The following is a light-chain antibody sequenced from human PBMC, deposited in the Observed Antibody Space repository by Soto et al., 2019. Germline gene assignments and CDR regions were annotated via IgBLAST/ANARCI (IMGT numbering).Light chain of an antibody. CDR2: LEGSGNY. CDR1: SGHSSYI. Sequence: QPVLTQSSSASASLGSSVKLTCTLSSGHSSYIIAWHQQQPGKAPRYLMKLEGSGNYNKGSGVPDRFSGSSSGADRYLTISNPQFEDEADYYCETWDSNTRVFGGGTKLTVL. V-gene: IGLV4-60*02. CDR3: ETWDSNTRV. J-gene: IGLJ3*02.